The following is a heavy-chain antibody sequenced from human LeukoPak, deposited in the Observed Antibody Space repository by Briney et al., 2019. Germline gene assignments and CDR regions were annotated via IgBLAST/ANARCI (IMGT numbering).Heavy chain of an antibody. J-gene: IGHJ4*02. Sequence: PGGSLRLSCAASGFTFSSYEMNWVRQAPGKGLEWVSGISRSGGSTYYADSVKGRFTISRDNSKNTLYLQMNSLRVEDTAVYYCAKGDIYYFDYWGQGTLVTVSS. CDR3: AKGDIYYFDY. D-gene: IGHD2-15*01. V-gene: IGHV3-23*01. CDR1: GFTFSSYE. CDR2: ISRSGGST.